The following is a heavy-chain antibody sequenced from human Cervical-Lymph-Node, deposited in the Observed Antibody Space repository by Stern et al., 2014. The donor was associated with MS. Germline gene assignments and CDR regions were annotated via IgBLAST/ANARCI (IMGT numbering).Heavy chain of an antibody. J-gene: IGHJ5*02. D-gene: IGHD6-13*01. Sequence: DQLVESGAEVTKPWSSVKVSCKASGGTFSKFPSSWVRKAPGQGLEWMGGIFPVFGTPTYAQEFRGRVTITADVSTSTVYMELSSLRSDDTAVYYCALSSETSDRWYSLGYDLWGQGTLVTVSS. CDR2: IFPVFGTP. CDR3: ALSSETSDRWYSLGYDL. CDR1: GGTFSKFP. V-gene: IGHV1-69*01.